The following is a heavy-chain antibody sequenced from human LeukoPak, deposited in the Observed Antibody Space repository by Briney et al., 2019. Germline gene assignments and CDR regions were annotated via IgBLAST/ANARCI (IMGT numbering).Heavy chain of an antibody. J-gene: IGHJ4*02. CDR2: MNPNSGNT. CDR3: ARDGGDYTIFDY. Sequence: ASVKVSCKASGYTFTSYDINWVRQATGQGLERMGWMNPNSGNTGYAQKFQGRVTITRNTSISTAYMELSSLRSEDTAVYYCARDGGDYTIFDYWGQGTLVTVSS. V-gene: IGHV1-8*03. D-gene: IGHD4-17*01. CDR1: GYTFTSYD.